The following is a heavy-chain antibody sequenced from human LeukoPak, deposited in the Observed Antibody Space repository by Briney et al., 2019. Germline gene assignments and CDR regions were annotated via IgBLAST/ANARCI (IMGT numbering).Heavy chain of an antibody. V-gene: IGHV3-48*04. CDR2: ISSSSGAI. CDR3: AREVTPYY. CDR1: GFTFSTYS. Sequence: QPGGSLRLSCAASGFTFSTYSMNWVRQAPGQGLEWVSYISSSSGAIYYADSVKGRFTISRDNAKNSLFLQMNSLRAEDTAVYYCAREVTPYYWGQGTLVTVSS. J-gene: IGHJ4*02. D-gene: IGHD4-23*01.